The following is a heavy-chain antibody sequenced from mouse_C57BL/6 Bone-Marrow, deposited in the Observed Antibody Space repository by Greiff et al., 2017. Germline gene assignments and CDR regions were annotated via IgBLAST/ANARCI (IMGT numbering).Heavy chain of an antibody. Sequence: DVKLVESGGDLVKPGGSLKLSCAASGFTFSSYGMSWVRQTPDKRLEWVATISSGSSYTYYPDSVKGRFTISRDNAKNTLYLQMSSLKSEDTAMYYCASYYYGSSGWGQGTLVTVSA. J-gene: IGHJ3*02. D-gene: IGHD1-1*01. CDR2: ISSGSSYT. CDR3: ASYYYGSSG. V-gene: IGHV5-6*02. CDR1: GFTFSSYG.